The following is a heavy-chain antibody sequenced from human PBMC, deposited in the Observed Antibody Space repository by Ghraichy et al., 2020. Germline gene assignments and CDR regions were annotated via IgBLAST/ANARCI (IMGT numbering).Heavy chain of an antibody. V-gene: IGHV5-51*01. J-gene: IGHJ3*02. D-gene: IGHD2-2*01. Sequence: GGSLRLSCKGSGYSFTSYWIGWVRQMPGKGLEWMGIIYPGDSDTRYSPSFQGQVTISADKSISNAYLQWSSLKASDTAMYYCARRDIVVVPAAVDAFDIWGQGTMVTVSS. CDR1: GYSFTSYW. CDR2: IYPGDSDT. CDR3: ARRDIVVVPAAVDAFDI.